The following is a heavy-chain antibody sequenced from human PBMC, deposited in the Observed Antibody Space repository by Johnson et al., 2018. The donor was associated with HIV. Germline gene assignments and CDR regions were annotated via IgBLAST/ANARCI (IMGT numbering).Heavy chain of an antibody. CDR3: AKGRQQLGFLDAFDI. CDR2: IKQDGSEK. V-gene: IGHV3-7*03. Sequence: VQLVESGGGLIQPGGSLRLSCVGSGFTFSSYWLSWVRQAPGKGLEWVANIKQDGSEKYYVDSVKGRFTISRDNAKNSLYLQMNSLRAEDTALYCCAKGRQQLGFLDAFDIWGQGTMVTVSS. D-gene: IGHD6-13*01. CDR1: GFTFSSYW. J-gene: IGHJ3*02.